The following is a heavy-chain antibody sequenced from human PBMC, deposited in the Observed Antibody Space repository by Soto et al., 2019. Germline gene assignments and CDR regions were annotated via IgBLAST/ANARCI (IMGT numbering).Heavy chain of an antibody. CDR1: GYTFTSYY. D-gene: IGHD3-22*01. CDR2: ISAYNGNT. Sequence: ASVKVSCKASGYTFTSYYMHWVRQAPGQGLEWMGWISAYNGNTNYAQKLQGRVTMTTDTSTSTAYMELRSLRSDDTAVYYCAREYYYDSSGYGVREFDPWGQGTLVTVSS. J-gene: IGHJ5*02. V-gene: IGHV1-18*04. CDR3: AREYYYDSSGYGVREFDP.